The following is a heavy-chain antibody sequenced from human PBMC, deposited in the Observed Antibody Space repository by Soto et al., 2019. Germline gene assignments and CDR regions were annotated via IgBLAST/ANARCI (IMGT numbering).Heavy chain of an antibody. J-gene: IGHJ4*02. V-gene: IGHV3-23*01. CDR3: AKGESYYYDSSGFWNE. CDR2: ISYGGGST. D-gene: IGHD3-22*01. CDR1: GFTFSSYA. Sequence: GGSLRLSCAASGFTFSSYAMNWVRQAPGKGLEWVSGISYGGGSTNYADSVKGRFTISRDNSKNTLYLQMNSLRGEDTAVYYCAKGESYYYDSSGFWNEWGQGTLVTVSS.